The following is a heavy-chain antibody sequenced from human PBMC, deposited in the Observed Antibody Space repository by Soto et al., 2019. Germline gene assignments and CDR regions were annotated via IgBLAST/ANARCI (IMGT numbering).Heavy chain of an antibody. J-gene: IGHJ6*02. CDR3: ARDQKSTIFGAEIYYYYGMDV. V-gene: IGHV1-18*01. CDR2: ISAYNGKA. Sequence: ASVKVSCKASGYTLTSYGISWVRQAPGQGLEWMGWISAYNGKANYAQKLQGRVTITTDASTSTAYMELRSLRSEDTAVYYCARDQKSTIFGAEIYYYYGMDVWGQGTTVTVSS. D-gene: IGHD3-3*01. CDR1: GYTLTSYG.